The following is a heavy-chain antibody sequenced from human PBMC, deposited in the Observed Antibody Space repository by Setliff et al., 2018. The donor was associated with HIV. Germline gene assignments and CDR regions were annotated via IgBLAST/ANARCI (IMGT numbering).Heavy chain of an antibody. D-gene: IGHD3-10*01. Sequence: LRLSCVVSGFTFSTSWMTWVRQAPGEGLEWVSSITGAGDKMVYGDSVKGRFSVSRVNSNNTLFLQMSNLTVEDSARYYCLPGVNIEHWGQGTLVTVSS. J-gene: IGHJ4*02. CDR1: GFTFSTSW. CDR2: ITGAGDKM. CDR3: LPGVNIEH. V-gene: IGHV3-23*01.